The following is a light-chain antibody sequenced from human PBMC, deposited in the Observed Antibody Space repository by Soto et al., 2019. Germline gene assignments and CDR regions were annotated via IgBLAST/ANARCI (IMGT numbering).Light chain of an antibody. Sequence: QSVLTQPPSVSGAPGQRVTISCTGSTSNIGARYDVHWYQQLPGRAPKLLIHADSDRPSGVPDRFSGSKSGTSASLAITGLQAEDEADYYCSSYTSSSSFVFGTGTKLTVL. CDR1: TSNIGARYD. CDR3: SSYTSSSSFV. J-gene: IGLJ1*01. V-gene: IGLV1-40*01. CDR2: ADS.